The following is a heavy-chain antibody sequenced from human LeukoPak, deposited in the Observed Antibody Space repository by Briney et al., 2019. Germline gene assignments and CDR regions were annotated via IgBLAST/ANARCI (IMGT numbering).Heavy chain of an antibody. Sequence: SETLSLTCAVPGYSISSGYYWGWIRQPPGKGLEWIGSIYHSGSTYYNPSLKSRVTISVDTSKNQFSLKLSSVTAADTAVYYCARVGSCSGGSCYALNWFDPWGQGTLVTVSS. J-gene: IGHJ5*02. V-gene: IGHV4-38-2*01. D-gene: IGHD2-15*01. CDR2: IYHSGST. CDR1: GYSISSGYY. CDR3: ARVGSCSGGSCYALNWFDP.